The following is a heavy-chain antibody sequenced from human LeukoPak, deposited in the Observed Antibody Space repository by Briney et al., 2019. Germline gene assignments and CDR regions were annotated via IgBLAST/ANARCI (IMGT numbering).Heavy chain of an antibody. J-gene: IGHJ4*02. Sequence: GGSLRLSCAASGFPFSSYWMSWVRQAPGKGLEWVANIKQDGSEKYYVDSVKGRFTISRDNAQNSLYLQMNSLGAEDTAVYYCASRDFLTGYYDYWGQGTLVTVSS. CDR1: GFPFSSYW. D-gene: IGHD3-9*01. V-gene: IGHV3-7*01. CDR2: IKQDGSEK. CDR3: ASRDFLTGYYDY.